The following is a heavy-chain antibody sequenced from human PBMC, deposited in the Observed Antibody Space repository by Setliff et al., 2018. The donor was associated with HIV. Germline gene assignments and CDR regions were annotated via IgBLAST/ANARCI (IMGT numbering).Heavy chain of an antibody. CDR2: MNPNSGNT. CDR3: AAMGGGVGPSSGVAFDY. D-gene: IGHD2-8*02. V-gene: IGHV1-8*02. CDR1: GYTFSNYD. J-gene: IGHJ4*02. Sequence: GASVKVSCKASGYTFSNYDINWVRQATGQGLEWMAWMNPNSGNTGYAQKFQGRVTLTRDTSISTAYMDLSSLTSDDTAVYYCAAMGGGVGPSSGVAFDYWGQGILVTVSS.